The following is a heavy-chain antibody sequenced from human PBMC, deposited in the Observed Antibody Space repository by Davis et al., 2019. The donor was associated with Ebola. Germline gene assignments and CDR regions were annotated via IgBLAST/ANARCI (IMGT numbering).Heavy chain of an antibody. Sequence: MPSETLSLTCTVSGGSISSGGYYWSWIRQHPGKGLEWIGYIYYSGSTYYNPSLKSRVTISVDTSKNQFSLKLSSVTAADTAVYYCVRYFDWLGFDYWGQGTLVTVSS. J-gene: IGHJ4*02. D-gene: IGHD3-9*01. CDR3: VRYFDWLGFDY. V-gene: IGHV4-31*03. CDR2: IYYSGST. CDR1: GGSISSGGYY.